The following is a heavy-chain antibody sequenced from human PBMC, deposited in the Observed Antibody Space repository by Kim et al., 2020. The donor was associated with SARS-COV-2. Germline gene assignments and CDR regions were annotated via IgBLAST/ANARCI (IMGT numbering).Heavy chain of an antibody. Sequence: LETLSLTCAVSGGSVSDPTYYWGWIRQPPGKGLEWFGSIYYAGDTFYNPSLNSRVTISVDMSKNQFSLKLSSVTAADTAVYYCARVKGGYCGGDCYFAFEIWGQGTMATVSS. V-gene: IGHV4-39*07. CDR3: ARVKGGYCGGDCYFAFEI. J-gene: IGHJ3*02. CDR1: GGSVSDPTYY. D-gene: IGHD2-21*02. CDR2: IYYAGDT.